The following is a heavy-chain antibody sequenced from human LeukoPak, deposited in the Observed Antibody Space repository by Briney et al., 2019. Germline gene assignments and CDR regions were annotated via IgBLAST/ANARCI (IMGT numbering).Heavy chain of an antibody. CDR1: GGSISSGSYY. Sequence: SQTLSLTYTVSGGSISSGSYYWSWIRQPAGKGLEWIGRIYTSGSTNYNPSLKSRVTISVDTSKNQFSLKLSSVTAADTAVYYCARAPDWYFDLWGRGTLVTVSS. V-gene: IGHV4-61*02. D-gene: IGHD2-2*01. CDR2: IYTSGST. CDR3: ARAPDWYFDL. J-gene: IGHJ2*01.